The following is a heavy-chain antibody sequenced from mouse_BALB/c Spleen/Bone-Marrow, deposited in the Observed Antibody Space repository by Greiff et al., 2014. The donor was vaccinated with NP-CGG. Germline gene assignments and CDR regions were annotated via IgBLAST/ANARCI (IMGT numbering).Heavy chain of an antibody. J-gene: IGHJ4*01. Sequence: VQLKESGPGLVAPSQSLSITCTISGFSLTSYGVHWVRQPPGKGLEWLVVIWRDGSTAYNSALKSRLSISNDNSKIQVFLNMNRLDANDTYICYCARQGNGAMDYWGQGTSVTVSS. D-gene: IGHD2-1*01. V-gene: IGHV2-6-1*01. CDR1: GFSLTSYG. CDR2: IWRDGST. CDR3: ARQGNGAMDY.